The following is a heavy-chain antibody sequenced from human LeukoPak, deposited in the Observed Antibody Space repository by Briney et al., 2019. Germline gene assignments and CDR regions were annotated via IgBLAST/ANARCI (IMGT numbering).Heavy chain of an antibody. V-gene: IGHV3-23*01. J-gene: IGHJ6*02. D-gene: IGHD4-17*01. Sequence: GGSLRLSCAASGFTFSSYAMSWVRQAPGKGLEWASAISGSGGSTYYADSVKGRFTISRDNSKNTLYLQMNSLRAEDTAVYYCAKGGVYGDYGMDVWGQGTTVTVSS. CDR3: AKGGVYGDYGMDV. CDR1: GFTFSSYA. CDR2: ISGSGGST.